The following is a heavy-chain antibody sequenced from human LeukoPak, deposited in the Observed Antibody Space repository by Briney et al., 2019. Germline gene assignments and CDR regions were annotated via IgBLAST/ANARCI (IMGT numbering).Heavy chain of an antibody. J-gene: IGHJ4*02. Sequence: ASVKVSCKVSGYTLTELSMHWVRQAPGKGLEWMGGFDPEDGETIYAQKFQGRVTMTRDTSTSTVYMELSSLRSEDTAVYYCARGRDITGYSDYWGQGTLVTVSS. CDR2: FDPEDGET. D-gene: IGHD3-22*01. CDR3: ARGRDITGYSDY. CDR1: GYTLTELS. V-gene: IGHV1-24*01.